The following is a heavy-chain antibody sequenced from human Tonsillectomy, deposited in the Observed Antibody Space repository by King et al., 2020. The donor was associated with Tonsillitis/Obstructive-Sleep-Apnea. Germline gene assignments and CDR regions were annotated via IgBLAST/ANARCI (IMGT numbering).Heavy chain of an antibody. V-gene: IGHV4-31*03. CDR1: GGSISSGGYY. J-gene: IGHJ6*02. CDR3: ARGFKDIVVVPADIPSYYYCGMDC. D-gene: IGHD2-2*02. Sequence: QLQESGPGLVKPSQTLSLTCTVSGGSISSGGYYWSWIRQHPGKCLEWIGYIYYSGSTYYNPSLKSRVTISVDTSKNQFSLKLSSVTAADTAVYYWARGFKDIVVVPADIPSYYYCGMDCWGQGTTVTVSS. CDR2: IYYSGST.